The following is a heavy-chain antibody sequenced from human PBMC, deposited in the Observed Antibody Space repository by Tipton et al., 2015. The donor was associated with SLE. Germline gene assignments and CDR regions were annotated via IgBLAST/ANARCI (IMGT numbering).Heavy chain of an antibody. D-gene: IGHD2-15*01. J-gene: IGHJ3*02. CDR3: ARGKDIVVARDAFDI. CDR1: GGSISSSRYS. CDR2: IYYSGST. Sequence: TLSLTCTVSGGSISSSRYSWGWIRQPPGKGLEWIGSIYYSGSTYYHPSLKSRVTISVDTSKNHFSLKLRSVTAADTAVYYCARGKDIVVARDAFDIWGQGTMVTVSS. V-gene: IGHV4-39*07.